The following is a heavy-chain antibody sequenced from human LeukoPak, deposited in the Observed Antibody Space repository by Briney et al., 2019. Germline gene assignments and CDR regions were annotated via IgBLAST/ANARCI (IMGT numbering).Heavy chain of an antibody. J-gene: IGHJ4*02. V-gene: IGHV1-24*01. CDR3: ATADKWEPLDY. Sequence: GASVKVSCKVSGASLSETSIHWVRQAPGQWLEWMGGLDPEDGESIFAQRFQGRFSMTEDTSTDTAYMELRSLRPEDTAVYYCATADKWEPLDYWGQGTLVTVSS. CDR2: LDPEDGES. CDR1: GASLSETS. D-gene: IGHD1-26*01.